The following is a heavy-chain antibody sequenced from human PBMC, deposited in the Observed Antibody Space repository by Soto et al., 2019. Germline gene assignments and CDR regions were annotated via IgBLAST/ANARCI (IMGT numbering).Heavy chain of an antibody. CDR2: IYYSGST. CDR1: GDSISSYY. CDR3: ATLTGYYSSMDV. J-gene: IGHJ6*04. V-gene: IGHV4-59*01. Sequence: SETLSLTCTVSGDSISSYYWSWIRQPPGKGLEWIGYIYYSGSTNYNPSLKSRVTISVDTSKKEFSLKLSSVTAADTAVYYCATLTGYYSSMDVWGTGAPVPVSS. D-gene: IGHD2-8*01.